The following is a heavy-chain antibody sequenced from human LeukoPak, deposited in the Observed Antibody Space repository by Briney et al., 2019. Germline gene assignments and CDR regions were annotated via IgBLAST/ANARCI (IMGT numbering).Heavy chain of an antibody. Sequence: ASAKVSCKASGFAFTRYGISWVRQAPGQGLEWMAWISAYNGDTKYAQKFQGRLTMTTDTSTSTAYMELRSLRSDDTAVYYCARDPSNTSGWYAWADYWGQGTLVTVSS. CDR3: ARDPSNTSGWYAWADY. D-gene: IGHD6-19*01. V-gene: IGHV1-18*01. J-gene: IGHJ4*02. CDR1: GFAFTRYG. CDR2: ISAYNGDT.